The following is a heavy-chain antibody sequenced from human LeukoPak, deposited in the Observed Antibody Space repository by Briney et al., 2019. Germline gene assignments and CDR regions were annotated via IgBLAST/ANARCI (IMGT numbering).Heavy chain of an antibody. J-gene: IGHJ6*03. Sequence: SETLSLTCTVSRASISSSAYYWGRVRQPPGKGLEWIGSMSYIGRTYDNPSLKSRVTISVDTSKNQFSLKLSSVTAADTAVYYCARLVIRGTAYYYYYMDVWGKGTTVTVSS. CDR1: RASISSSAYY. CDR3: ARLVIRGTAYYYYYMDV. D-gene: IGHD2/OR15-2a*01. CDR2: MSYIGRT. V-gene: IGHV4-39*01.